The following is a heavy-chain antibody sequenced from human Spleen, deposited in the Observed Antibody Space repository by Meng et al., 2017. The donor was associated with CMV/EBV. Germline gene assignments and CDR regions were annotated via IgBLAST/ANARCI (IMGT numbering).Heavy chain of an antibody. D-gene: IGHD6-19*01. J-gene: IGHJ5*02. CDR3: ARDSSGWYNWFDP. CDR2: INPNSGGT. Sequence: KAYGYTFTGYYMHWVRQAPGQGLEWMGWINPNSGGTNYAQKFQGRVTMTRDTSISTAYMELSRLRSDDTAVYYCARDSSGWYNWFDPWGQGTLVTVSS. V-gene: IGHV1-2*02. CDR1: GYTFTGYY.